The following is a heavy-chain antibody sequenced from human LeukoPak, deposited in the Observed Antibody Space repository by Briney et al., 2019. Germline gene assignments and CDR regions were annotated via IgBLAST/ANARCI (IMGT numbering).Heavy chain of an antibody. CDR3: AREGLVGGRDY. Sequence: ASVKVSCKACGYTFTSYAMNWVRQAPGQWLEWMGWINTNTGNPTYAQGFTGRFVFSLDTSVSTAYLQISSLKAEDTAVYYCAREGLVGGRDYWGQGTLVTVSS. J-gene: IGHJ4*02. CDR2: INTNTGNP. V-gene: IGHV7-4-1*02. D-gene: IGHD3-16*01. CDR1: GYTFTSYA.